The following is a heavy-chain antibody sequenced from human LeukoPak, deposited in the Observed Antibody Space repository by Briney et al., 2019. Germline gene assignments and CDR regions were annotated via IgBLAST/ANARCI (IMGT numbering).Heavy chain of an antibody. D-gene: IGHD6-19*01. J-gene: IGHJ4*02. CDR2: ICGSGGCT. CDR3: AKTTAGYSSGRNPGWPADY. CDR1: GFTFNSYA. Sequence: QTGGSLRLSCAASGFTFNSYAMYWARQAPGKGLEWVSGICGSGGCTYYADSVKGRFTISRDNSKNTVYLQMNSLTAEDTAVYYCAKTTAGYSSGRNPGWPADYWGQGTLVTTSS. V-gene: IGHV3-23*01.